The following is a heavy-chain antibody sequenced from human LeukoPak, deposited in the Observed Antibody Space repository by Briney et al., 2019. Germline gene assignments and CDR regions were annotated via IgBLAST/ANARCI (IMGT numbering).Heavy chain of an antibody. D-gene: IGHD6-13*01. CDR2: IYYSGST. Sequence: SGTLSLTCTVSGGSISSYYWSWIRQPPGKGLEWIGYIYYSGSTNYNPSLKSRVTISVDTSKNQFSLKLSSVTAADTTVYYCARGYRDFVAAAGNDPPYYYYMDVWGKGTTVTVSS. CDR3: ARGYRDFVAAAGNDPPYYYYMDV. J-gene: IGHJ6*03. CDR1: GGSISSYY. V-gene: IGHV4-59*12.